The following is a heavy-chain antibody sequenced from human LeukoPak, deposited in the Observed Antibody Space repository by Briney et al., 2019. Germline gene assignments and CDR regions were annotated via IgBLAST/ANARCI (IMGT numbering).Heavy chain of an antibody. J-gene: IGHJ3*02. V-gene: IGHV1-18*01. CDR3: ARVGDQWPDDAFDI. D-gene: IGHD6-19*01. CDR2: ISAYNGNT. Sequence: ASVTVSCKASHSTVTSYGISWVRQAPGQGLEWMGWISAYNGNTNYAQKLQGRVTMTTDTSTSTAYMELRSLRSDDTAVYYCARVGDQWPDDAFDIWGQGTMVTVSS. CDR1: HSTVTSYG.